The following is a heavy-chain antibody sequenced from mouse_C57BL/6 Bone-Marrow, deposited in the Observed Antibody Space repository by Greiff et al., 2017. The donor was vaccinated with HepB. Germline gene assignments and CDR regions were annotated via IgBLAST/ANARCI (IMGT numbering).Heavy chain of an antibody. D-gene: IGHD2-4*01. CDR1: GYTFTDYY. V-gene: IGHV1-26*01. CDR3: AREGDYDEAWFAY. J-gene: IGHJ3*01. Sequence: VQLQQSGPELVKPGASVKISCKASGYTFTDYYMNWVKQSHGKSLEWIGDINPNNGGTSYNQKFKGKATLTVDKSSSTAYMELRSLTSEDSAVYYCAREGDYDEAWFAYWGQGTLVTVSA. CDR2: INPNNGGT.